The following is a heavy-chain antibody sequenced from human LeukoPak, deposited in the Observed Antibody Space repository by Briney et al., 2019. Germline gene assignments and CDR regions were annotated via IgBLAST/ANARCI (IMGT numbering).Heavy chain of an antibody. CDR3: AREGEDVWGSYRQFDY. Sequence: SETLSLTCTVSGGSVSSGDYYWSWIRQPPGKGLEWIGYIYYSGSTYYNPSLKSRVTISVDTSKNQFSLKLSSVTAADTAVYYCAREGEDVWGSYRQFDYWGQGTLVTVSS. V-gene: IGHV4-30-4*01. D-gene: IGHD3-16*02. CDR2: IYYSGST. J-gene: IGHJ4*02. CDR1: GGSVSSGDYY.